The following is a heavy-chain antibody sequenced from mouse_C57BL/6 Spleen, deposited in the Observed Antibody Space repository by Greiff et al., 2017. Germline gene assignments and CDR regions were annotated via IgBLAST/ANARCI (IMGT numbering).Heavy chain of an antibody. CDR3: ARFYDGSGIFDY. CDR1: GFTFSDYG. J-gene: IGHJ2*01. CDR2: ISSGSSTI. V-gene: IGHV5-17*01. D-gene: IGHD2-3*01. Sequence: EVQVVESGGGLVKPGGSLKLSCAASGFTFSDYGMHWVRQAPEKGLEWVAYISSGSSTIYYADTVKGRFTISRDNAKNTLFLQMTSLRSEDTAMYYCARFYDGSGIFDYWGQGTTLTVSS.